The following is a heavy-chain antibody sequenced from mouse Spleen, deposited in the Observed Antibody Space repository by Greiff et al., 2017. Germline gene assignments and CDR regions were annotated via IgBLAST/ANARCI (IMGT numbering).Heavy chain of an antibody. D-gene: IGHD2-3*01. CDR2: ISSGGGNT. CDR1: GFTFSSYT. V-gene: IGHV5-9*04. Sequence: EVKLVESGGGLVKPGGSLKLSCAASGFTFSSYTMSWVRQTPAKRLEWVATISSGGGNTYYPDSVKGRFTISRDNARNTLYLQMSSLRSEDTAMYYCARHGGYHYYYAMDYWGQGTSVTVSS. CDR3: ARHGGYHYYYAMDY. J-gene: IGHJ4*01.